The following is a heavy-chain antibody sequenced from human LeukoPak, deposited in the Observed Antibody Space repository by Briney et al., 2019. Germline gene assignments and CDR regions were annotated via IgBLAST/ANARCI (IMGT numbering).Heavy chain of an antibody. Sequence: GGSLRLSCAASGFTFSSYSMNWVRQAPGKGLEWVSHITASGTAMFYADSVKGRFTISRDNSKNTLYLQMNNLRAEDTAVYYCVKDLSGAAADYYFDFWGQGTLVTVSS. CDR1: GFTFSSYS. CDR2: ITASGTAM. CDR3: VKDLSGAAADYYFDF. D-gene: IGHD6-13*01. J-gene: IGHJ4*02. V-gene: IGHV3-48*04.